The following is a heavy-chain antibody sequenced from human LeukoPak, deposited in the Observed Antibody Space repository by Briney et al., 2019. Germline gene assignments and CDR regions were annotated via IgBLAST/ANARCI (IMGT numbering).Heavy chain of an antibody. J-gene: IGHJ6*04. CDR3: ARGRRGGGYDDPYYNGMDV. D-gene: IGHD5-12*01. CDR2: IYHSGST. CDR1: GGSISSGGYS. V-gene: IGHV4-30-2*01. Sequence: SETLSLTCAVSGGSISSGGYSWSWIRQPPGKGLEWIGYIYHSGSTYYNPSLKSRVTISVDRSKNQFSLKLSSVTAADTAVYYCARGRRGGGYDDPYYNGMDVWGKGTTVTVSS.